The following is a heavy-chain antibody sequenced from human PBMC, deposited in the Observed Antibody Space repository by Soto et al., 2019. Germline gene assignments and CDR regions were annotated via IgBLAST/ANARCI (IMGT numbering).Heavy chain of an antibody. CDR3: ARKYYDFWSGYYSGMDV. V-gene: IGHV1-46*01. D-gene: IGHD3-3*01. CDR1: GYTFTSCY. Sequence: GASVKVCCKASGYTFTSCYMHWVRQAPGQGLEWMGIINPSGGSTGYAQKFQGRVTMTRNTSISTAYMELSSLRSEDTAVYYCARKYYDFWSGYYSGMDVWGQGTTVTVSS. J-gene: IGHJ6*02. CDR2: INPSGGST.